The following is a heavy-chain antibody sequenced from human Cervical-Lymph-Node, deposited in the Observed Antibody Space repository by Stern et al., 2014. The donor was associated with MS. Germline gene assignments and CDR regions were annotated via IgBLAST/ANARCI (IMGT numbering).Heavy chain of an antibody. V-gene: IGHV3-11*01. J-gene: IGHJ4*02. Sequence: VQLVESGGGLVKPGGSLRLSCAASGFTFSDYSMSWIRQAPGKGLEWVSYIGGSVGIIQYADSVKGLFSISRDNVKNSLYLQMNSLRAEDTAVYYCARDNGGHFDYWGQGTLVTVSS. CDR2: IGGSVGII. CDR1: GFTFSDYS. CDR3: ARDNGGHFDY. D-gene: IGHD4-23*01.